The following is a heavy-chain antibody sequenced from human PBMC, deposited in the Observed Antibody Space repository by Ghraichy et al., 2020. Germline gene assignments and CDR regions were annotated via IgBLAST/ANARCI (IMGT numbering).Heavy chain of an antibody. CDR3: ARRGVSLTRKYFDL. CDR1: GGSFSGYY. Sequence: SETLSLTCAVYGGSFSGYYWSWIRQTPGKGLECIGEINHSGSTNYNPSLKSRVTILVDTSKNQFSLKLSSVTAADTAVYYCARRGVSLTRKYFDLWGRGTRVTVSS. D-gene: IGHD1/OR15-1a*01. CDR2: INHSGST. J-gene: IGHJ2*01. V-gene: IGHV4-34*01.